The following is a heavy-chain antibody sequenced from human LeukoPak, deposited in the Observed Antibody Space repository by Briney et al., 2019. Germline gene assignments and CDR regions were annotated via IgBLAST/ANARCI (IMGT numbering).Heavy chain of an antibody. CDR1: GFTFSSYW. CDR2: INSDGSST. CDR3: ASAGADRQLWL. Sequence: GSLRLSCAASGFTFSSYWMHWVRQAPGKGLVWVSRINSDGSSTSYADSVKGRFTISRDNAKNTLYLQMNSLRAEDTAVYYCASAGADRQLWLWGQGTLVTVSS. J-gene: IGHJ4*02. V-gene: IGHV3-74*01. D-gene: IGHD5-18*01.